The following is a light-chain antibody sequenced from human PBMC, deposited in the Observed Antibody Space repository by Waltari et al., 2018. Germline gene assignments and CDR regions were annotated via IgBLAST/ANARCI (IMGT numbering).Light chain of an antibody. Sequence: EIVLTQSPGSLSSSPGERVTLPCRASQSVSRALAWYQQKPGQAPRLLIFGASNRATGSPDRFSGSGSETDFSLTISRLEPEDFAVYYCQHYVRLPATFGRGTKVEIK. V-gene: IGKV3-20*01. CDR2: GAS. CDR1: QSVSRA. CDR3: QHYVRLPAT. J-gene: IGKJ1*01.